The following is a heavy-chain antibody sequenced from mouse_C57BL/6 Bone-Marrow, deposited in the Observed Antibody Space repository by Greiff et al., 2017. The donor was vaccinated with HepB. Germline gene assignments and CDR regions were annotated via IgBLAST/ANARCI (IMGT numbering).Heavy chain of an antibody. CDR3: TLRYGSSYGYFDV. CDR1: GFTFSDAW. Sequence: EVKVEESGGGLVQPGGSMKLSCAASGFTFSDAWMDWVRQSPEKGLEWVAEIRNKANNHATYYAESVKGRFTISRDDSKSSVYLQMNSLRAEDTGIYYCTLRYGSSYGYFDVWGTGTTVTVSS. D-gene: IGHD1-1*01. V-gene: IGHV6-6*01. CDR2: IRNKANNHAT. J-gene: IGHJ1*03.